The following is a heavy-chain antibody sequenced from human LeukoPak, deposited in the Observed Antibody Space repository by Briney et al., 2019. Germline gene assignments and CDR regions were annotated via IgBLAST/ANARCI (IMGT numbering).Heavy chain of an antibody. CDR3: AKAHPAMVRGLGGRYYFDY. CDR2: ISGSGGST. J-gene: IGHJ4*02. Sequence: GGTLRLSCEASGFTFSTYGMSWVRQAPGKGLEWVSAISGSGGSTYYADSVKGRVTISRDNSKNTLYLQVNSLRVEDTAVYYCAKAHPAMVRGLGGRYYFDYWGQGTLVTVSS. CDR1: GFTFSTYG. V-gene: IGHV3-23*01. D-gene: IGHD3-10*01.